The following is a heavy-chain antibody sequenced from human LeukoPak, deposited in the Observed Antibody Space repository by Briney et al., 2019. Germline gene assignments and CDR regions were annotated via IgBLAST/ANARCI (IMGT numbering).Heavy chain of an antibody. CDR1: GFTFSSYW. CDR3: ARDQAACTVTTLYYFDY. D-gene: IGHD4-17*01. Sequence: GGSLRLSCAASGFTFSSYWMSWVRQAPGKGLEWVANIKQDGSEKYYVDSVKGRFTISRDNAKNSLYLQMNSLRAEDTAVYYCARDQAACTVTTLYYFDYWGQGTLVTVSS. V-gene: IGHV3-7*01. J-gene: IGHJ4*02. CDR2: IKQDGSEK.